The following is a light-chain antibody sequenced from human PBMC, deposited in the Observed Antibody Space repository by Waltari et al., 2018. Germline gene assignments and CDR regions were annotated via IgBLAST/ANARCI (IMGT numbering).Light chain of an antibody. Sequence: EIVMTQSPATLSVPPGERATLSCRASHRLSGNFAWYQPKPGQAPRLLMYEVSTRATGVPARFSGSESGTEFTLTISSIQSEDFAIYYCQQYQNWPRWTFGQGTKVDIK. V-gene: IGKV3-15*01. CDR1: HRLSGN. CDR2: EVS. J-gene: IGKJ1*01. CDR3: QQYQNWPRWT.